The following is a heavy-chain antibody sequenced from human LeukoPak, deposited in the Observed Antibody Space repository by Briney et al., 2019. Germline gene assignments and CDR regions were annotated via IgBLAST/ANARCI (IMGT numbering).Heavy chain of an antibody. V-gene: IGHV3-74*01. Sequence: GGSLRLSCAASGLAFSAYKMHWVRQAPRKGLVWVSRISTDGYTTDYADFVQSRFTASRDNTKNTWSLEMNSLRAEDTAVYYCVVGGSPGYWGQGTLVTVSS. CDR2: ISTDGYTT. CDR3: VVGGSPGY. CDR1: GLAFSAYK. J-gene: IGHJ4*02. D-gene: IGHD2-15*01.